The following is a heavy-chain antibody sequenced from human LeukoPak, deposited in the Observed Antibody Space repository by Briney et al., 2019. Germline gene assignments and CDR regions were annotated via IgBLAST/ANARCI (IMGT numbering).Heavy chain of an antibody. D-gene: IGHD3-22*01. V-gene: IGHV4-30-2*01. CDR1: GGSISSGGYY. CDR2: IYHSGST. J-gene: IGHJ4*02. Sequence: SETLSLTCTVSGGSISSGGYYWSWIRQPPGKGLEWIGYIYHSGSTYYNPSLKSRVTISVDRSKNQFSLKLSSVTAADTAVYYCARVGTYYYDSEGDYWGQGTLVTVSS. CDR3: ARVGTYYYDSEGDY.